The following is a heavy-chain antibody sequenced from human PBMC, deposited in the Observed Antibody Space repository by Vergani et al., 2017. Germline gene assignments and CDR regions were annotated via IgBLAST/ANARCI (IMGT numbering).Heavy chain of an antibody. Sequence: EVQLVQSGAEVKKPGESLKISCKGSGYSFTSYWIGWVRQMPGKGLEWMGIIYPGDSDTRYSPSFQGQVTISADKSISTAYLQWSSLKASDTAMYYCARRKXVPTIFGVVAFYYYYMDVWGKGTTVTVSS. CDR1: GYSFTSYW. CDR2: IYPGDSDT. V-gene: IGHV5-51*01. D-gene: IGHD3-3*01. CDR3: ARRKXVPTIFGVVAFYYYYMDV. J-gene: IGHJ6*03.